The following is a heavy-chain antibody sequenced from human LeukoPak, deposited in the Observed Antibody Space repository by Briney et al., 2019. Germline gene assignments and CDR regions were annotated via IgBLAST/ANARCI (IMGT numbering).Heavy chain of an antibody. CDR1: GFPFSVNA. CDR3: VKGLVVVTGILSYFDD. Sequence: PGGSLRLSCSASGFPFSVNAMHWVRQAPGKGLQYVSAISSNGGSTYYADSVKGRFTISRDNSKNTLYLQMSSLRTEDTAVCYCVKGLVVVTGILSYFDDWGQGTLVTVSS. V-gene: IGHV3-64D*09. CDR2: ISSNGGST. J-gene: IGHJ4*02. D-gene: IGHD2-21*02.